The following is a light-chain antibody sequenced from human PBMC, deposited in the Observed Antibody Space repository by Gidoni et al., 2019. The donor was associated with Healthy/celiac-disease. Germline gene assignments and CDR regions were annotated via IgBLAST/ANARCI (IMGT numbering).Light chain of an antibody. CDR2: YDS. Sequence: SYVLTQPPSVSVAPGKTARITCGGNNIGSKSVHWYQQKPGQAPVLVIYYDSDRPSGIPERFSGSNSGNTATLTISRVEAGDEADDYCQVWDSSSDHSVVFGGGTKLTVL. J-gene: IGLJ2*01. CDR3: QVWDSSSDHSVV. CDR1: NIGSKS. V-gene: IGLV3-21*04.